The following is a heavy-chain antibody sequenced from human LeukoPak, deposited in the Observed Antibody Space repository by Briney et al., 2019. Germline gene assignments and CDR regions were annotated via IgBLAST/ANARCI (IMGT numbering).Heavy chain of an antibody. CDR3: VRDLDHNDFWSGYWPDAFDS. J-gene: IGHJ3*02. V-gene: IGHV3-33*01. D-gene: IGHD3-3*01. CDR1: GFTFSNYG. Sequence: GGSLRLSCAASGFTFSNYGMHGVRQAPGKGLERVAVIWYDGSNEYYGDSVKGRFIISRDNSRNTLYPQMSSLRPEDTAVYYCVRDLDHNDFWSGYWPDAFDSWGQGTKVFVSS. CDR2: IWYDGSNE.